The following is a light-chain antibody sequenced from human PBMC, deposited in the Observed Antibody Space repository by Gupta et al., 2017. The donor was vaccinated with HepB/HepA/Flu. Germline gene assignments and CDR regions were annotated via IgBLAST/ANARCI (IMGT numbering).Light chain of an antibody. J-gene: IGKJ3*01. CDR1: QSILHTNGKTY. Sequence: DNVMNQTPFSLSVTPGQPASISCKSSQSILHTNGKTYLYWYLQKPGQPPQFLIYDASNRVSGVPDRFSGSGSGTDFTLTISRVEADDLGVYYCLQSIHYPRTFGPGTKVEI. CDR2: DAS. CDR3: LQSIHYPRT. V-gene: IGKV2D-29*01.